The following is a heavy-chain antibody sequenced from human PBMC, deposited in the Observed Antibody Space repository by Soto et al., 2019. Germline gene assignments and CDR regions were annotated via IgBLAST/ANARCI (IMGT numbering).Heavy chain of an antibody. CDR1: GGSISSYY. Sequence: QVQLQESGPGLVKPSETLSLTCTVSGGSISSYYWSWIRQPPGKGLEWIGYIYYRGSNNYNPSLKSRDTISVDTYINQFSLKLSAVTAAELAMYYCARFNWYFDLWGRGTLVSVSS. CDR2: IYYRGSN. J-gene: IGHJ2*01. V-gene: IGHV4-59*01. CDR3: ARFNWYFDL.